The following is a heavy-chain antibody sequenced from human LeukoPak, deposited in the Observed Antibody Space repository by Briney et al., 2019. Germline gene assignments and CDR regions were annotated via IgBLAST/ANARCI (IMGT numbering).Heavy chain of an antibody. D-gene: IGHD1-26*01. CDR2: IKQDGSET. V-gene: IGHV3-7*01. J-gene: IGHJ4*02. Sequence: PGGSLRLSCAASGFIFSNNWMSWVRQAPGKGLEWVANIKQDGSETYYVDSVKGRFTISRDNAKNSVYLQMNSLRAEDTAVYYCASFGSYYGLYFDYWGQGTLVTVSS. CDR3: ASFGSYYGLYFDY. CDR1: GFIFSNNW.